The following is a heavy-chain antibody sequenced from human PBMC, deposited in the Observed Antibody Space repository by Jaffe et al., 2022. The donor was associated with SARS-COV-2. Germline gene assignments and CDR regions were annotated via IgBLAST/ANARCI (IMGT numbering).Heavy chain of an antibody. V-gene: IGHV2-5*02. CDR3: AHTITMTEDRDFDY. J-gene: IGHJ4*02. CDR2: IYWDDDK. Sequence: QITLKESGPTLVKPTQTLTLTCTFSGFSLSTSGVGVGWIRQPPGKALEWLALIYWDDDKRYSPSLKSRLTITKDTSKNQVVLTMTNMDPVDTATYYCAHTITMTEDRDFDYWGQGTLVTVSS. CDR1: GFSLSTSGVG. D-gene: IGHD3-22*01.